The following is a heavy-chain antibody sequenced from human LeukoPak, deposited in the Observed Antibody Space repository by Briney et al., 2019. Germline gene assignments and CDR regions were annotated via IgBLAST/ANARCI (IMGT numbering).Heavy chain of an antibody. V-gene: IGHV3-53*01. CDR2: IYSGGST. Sequence: GGSLRLSCAAPGFTVSSNYMSWVRQAPGKGLEWVSVIYSGGSTYYADSVKGRFTISRDNSKNTLYLQMNSLRAEDTAVYYCARRVRSGWSLDYWGQGTLVTVSS. D-gene: IGHD6-19*01. J-gene: IGHJ4*02. CDR1: GFTVSSNY. CDR3: ARRVRSGWSLDY.